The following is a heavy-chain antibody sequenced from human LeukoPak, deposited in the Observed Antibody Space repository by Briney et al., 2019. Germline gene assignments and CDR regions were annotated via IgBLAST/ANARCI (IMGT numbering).Heavy chain of an antibody. CDR1: GSGFTFSSYA. V-gene: IGHV3-23*01. CDR2: ISGSGGST. CDR3: AKECGRHYDDRAFDI. Sequence: GGSLRLSCVASGSGFTFSSYAMHWVRQAPGKGLEWVSAISGSGGSTSYVDSMKGRFTISRDNSKNTLYLQMSSLRAEDTAVYYCAKECGRHYDDRAFDIWGQGTMVTVSS. D-gene: IGHD3-22*01. J-gene: IGHJ3*02.